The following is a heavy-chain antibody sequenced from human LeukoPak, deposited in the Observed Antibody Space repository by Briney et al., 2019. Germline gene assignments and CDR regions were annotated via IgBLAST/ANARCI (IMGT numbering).Heavy chain of an antibody. CDR3: ARGIYSSDAFGI. D-gene: IGHD6-13*01. J-gene: IGHJ3*02. CDR2: IYYSGST. CDR1: GGSISSYY. V-gene: IGHV4-59*01. Sequence: SETLSLTCTVSGGSISSYYWNWIRQPPGKGLEWIGYIYYSGSTNYNPSLKSRVTMSIGTSKNQFSLKLSSVTAADTAVYYCARGIYSSDAFGIWGQGTMVTVSS.